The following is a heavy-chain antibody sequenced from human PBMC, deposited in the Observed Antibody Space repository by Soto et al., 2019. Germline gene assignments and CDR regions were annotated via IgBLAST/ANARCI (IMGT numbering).Heavy chain of an antibody. CDR1: GGSISSGGYY. Sequence: PETLSLPCTFSGGSISSGGYYWSWIRQHPGKVLEWIGSAYYSGSTYYNPSLESRVTISVDKSKNQFSLKLMSLSAADTAVYYCGRLEGLATISYYFDYWGQGALVTVSS. CDR2: AYYSGST. J-gene: IGHJ4*02. V-gene: IGHV4-39*01. CDR3: GRLEGLATISYYFDY. D-gene: IGHD3-9*01.